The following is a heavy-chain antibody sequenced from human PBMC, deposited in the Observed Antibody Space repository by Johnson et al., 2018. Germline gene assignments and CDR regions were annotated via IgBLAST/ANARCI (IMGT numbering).Heavy chain of an antibody. D-gene: IGHD6-6*01. CDR1: GGSISSSSYY. J-gene: IGHJ6*02. CDR3: ARQIPAARPGYYYYGMDV. CDR2: IYSSGST. Sequence: QVQLQESGPGLVKXSETLSLXCTVSGGSISSSSYYWGWIRQPPGKGLEWIGSIYSSGSTYYNPSLKSRVTISVDTSKNQVSLKLSSVTAADTAVYHCARQIPAARPGYYYYGMDVWGQGTTVTVSS. V-gene: IGHV4-39*01.